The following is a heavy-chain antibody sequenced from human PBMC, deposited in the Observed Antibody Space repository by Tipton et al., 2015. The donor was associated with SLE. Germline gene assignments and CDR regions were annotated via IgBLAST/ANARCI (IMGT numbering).Heavy chain of an antibody. CDR3: ARDKWGEYTASTGYFWSFDP. CDR2: IDKSGRS. J-gene: IGHJ5*02. CDR1: GGSISSDGSY. V-gene: IGHV4-61*09. D-gene: IGHD3-9*01. Sequence: TLSLTCVVSGGSISSDGSYLSWVRQPAGKGLQWIGHIDKSGRSYYNPPLKSRVTISRDTSQNQFSLTLTSVTAADTAVYFCARDKWGEYTASTGYFWSFDPWGQGIPVTVSS.